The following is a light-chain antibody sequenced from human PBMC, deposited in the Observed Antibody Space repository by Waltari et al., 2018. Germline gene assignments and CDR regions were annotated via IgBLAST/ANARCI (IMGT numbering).Light chain of an antibody. CDR3: QSYDTSLSVV. V-gene: IGLV1-40*01. J-gene: IGLJ3*02. Sequence: QSVLTQPPSVSGAPGQRVTISCTGSGSNIGAGYDVHWYQQLPRAAPKLLIYGGTSWPLGVPARFFGSTSGTSASLAITGLQAEDEADYYCQSYDTSLSVVFGGGTKLTVL. CDR2: GGT. CDR1: GSNIGAGYD.